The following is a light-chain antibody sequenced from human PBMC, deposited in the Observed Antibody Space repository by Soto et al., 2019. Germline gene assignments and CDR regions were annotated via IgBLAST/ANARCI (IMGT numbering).Light chain of an antibody. J-gene: IGLJ2*01. CDR1: GSNIEKYI. Sequence: QSVLTQPPSASGTPGQRVTISCSGSGSNIEKYIVNWYQQLPGTAPKLLIYGDNQRPSGVPGRFSGSKSGTSASLAIGGLQSEDEADYYCAAWDDSLHVVFGGGTKLTVL. CDR3: AAWDDSLHVV. V-gene: IGLV1-44*01. CDR2: GDN.